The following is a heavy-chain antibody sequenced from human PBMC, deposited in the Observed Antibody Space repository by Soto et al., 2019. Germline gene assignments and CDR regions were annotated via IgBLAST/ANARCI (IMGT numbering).Heavy chain of an antibody. CDR1: AGSFISYY. CDR3: AVLWRGDPYYYYGIDV. D-gene: IGHD3-10*01. J-gene: IGHJ6*02. V-gene: IGHV1-8*01. Sequence: SVKVLSRTAAGSFISYYSNWWLQPPAEKGLGMGGMNPNSGNTGYAHKFQGRVTMTRNTSISKAYMALSSLRSEDTAVYYCAVLWRGDPYYYYGIDVWGQGTTVTVSS. CDR2: MNPNSGNT.